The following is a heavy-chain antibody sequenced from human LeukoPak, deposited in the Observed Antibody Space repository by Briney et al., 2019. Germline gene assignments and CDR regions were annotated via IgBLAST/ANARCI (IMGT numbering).Heavy chain of an antibody. J-gene: IGHJ4*02. D-gene: IGHD2-15*01. V-gene: IGHV3-7*02. Sequence: GGSLRLSCAASGFTFSSHWMSWVRQAPGKGLECVASINQDGSEKYSMDSVKGRFTISRDNAKNTLYLQMNSLRAVDTAVYFCTRSGGRNIVYWGQGNLVTVSS. CDR1: GFTFSSHW. CDR2: INQDGSEK. CDR3: TRSGGRNIVY.